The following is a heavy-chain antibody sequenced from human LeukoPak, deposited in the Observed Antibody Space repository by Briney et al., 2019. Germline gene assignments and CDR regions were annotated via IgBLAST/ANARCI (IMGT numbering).Heavy chain of an antibody. CDR1: GFTFSNYE. CDR2: ISSTGDTI. CDR3: AKDSGIAVAGTLRAFDI. Sequence: GGSLRLSCAASGFTFSNYEMNWVRQAPGKGLEWVAHISSTGDTIYYADSVKGRFTISRDNSKNMLYLQMNSLRAEDTAVYYCAKDSGIAVAGTLRAFDIWGQGTMVTVSS. J-gene: IGHJ3*02. D-gene: IGHD6-19*01. V-gene: IGHV3-48*03.